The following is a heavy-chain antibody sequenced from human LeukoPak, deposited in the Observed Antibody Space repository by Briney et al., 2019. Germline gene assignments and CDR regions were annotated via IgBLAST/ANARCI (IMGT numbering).Heavy chain of an antibody. CDR1: GDSVNYYY. CDR3: AREGSSQPYDY. Sequence: SETLSLTCTVSGDSVNYYYWHWIRQPAGKGLEWIGRIYANGNTNFSPSLKSRLTMSVDTSKNQFSLKLTSMTAADTAVYYCAREGSSQPYDYWGQGTRVTVSS. CDR2: IYANGNT. V-gene: IGHV4-4*07. J-gene: IGHJ4*02.